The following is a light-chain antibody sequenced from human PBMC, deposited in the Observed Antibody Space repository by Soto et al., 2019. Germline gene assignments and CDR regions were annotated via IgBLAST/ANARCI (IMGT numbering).Light chain of an antibody. J-gene: IGKJ4*01. V-gene: IGKV1-33*01. CDR3: QHYDNLPRLT. Sequence: DIQMTQPPSSLSASVGDRVTITCQASQDISNYLNWHQQKPGKAPKLLIYDASNLETGVPSRFSGSGSGTDFTFAISSLQPEDIATHYCQHYDNLPRLTFGGGTKVEIK. CDR2: DAS. CDR1: QDISNY.